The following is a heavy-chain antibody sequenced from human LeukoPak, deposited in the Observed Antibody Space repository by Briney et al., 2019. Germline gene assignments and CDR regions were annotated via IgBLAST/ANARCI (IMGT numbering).Heavy chain of an antibody. CDR2: IIPIFGTA. Sequence: SVKVSCKASGYTFTGYYMHWVRQAPGQGLEWMGGIIPIFGTANYAQKFQGRVTITADESTSTAYMELSSLRSEDTAVYYCARVGWLRRRWFDPWGQGTLVTVSS. V-gene: IGHV1-69*13. CDR1: GYTFTGYY. J-gene: IGHJ5*02. CDR3: ARVGWLRRRWFDP. D-gene: IGHD5-12*01.